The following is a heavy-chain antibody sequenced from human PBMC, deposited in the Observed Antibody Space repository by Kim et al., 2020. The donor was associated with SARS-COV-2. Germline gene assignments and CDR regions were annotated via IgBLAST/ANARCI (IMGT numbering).Heavy chain of an antibody. D-gene: IGHD1-26*01. CDR1: GYSISSGYY. Sequence: SETLSLTCTVSGYSISSGYYWGWIRQPPGKGLEWIGSIYHSESTYYNPSLKSRVTISVDTSKNQFSLKLTSVTAADTAVYYCARDRSTSLFLASYSFGM. CDR2: IYHSEST. CDR3: ARDRSTSLFLASYSFGM. V-gene: IGHV4-38-2*02. J-gene: IGHJ6*01.